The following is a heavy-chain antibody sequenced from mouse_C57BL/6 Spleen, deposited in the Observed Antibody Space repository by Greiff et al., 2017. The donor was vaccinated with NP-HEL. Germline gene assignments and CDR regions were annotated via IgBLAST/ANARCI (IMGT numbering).Heavy chain of an antibody. V-gene: IGHV1-76*01. D-gene: IGHD2-10*01. J-gene: IGHJ3*01. CDR3: ARAYDGNSFAY. CDR1: GYTFTDYY. CDR2: IYPGRGNT. Sequence: VQLQQSGAELVRPGASVKLSCKASGYTFTDYYINWVKQRPGPGLEWIARIYPGRGNTYYNEKFKGKATLTAEKSSSTAYMQLSSLTSEDAAVYFCARAYDGNSFAYWGQGTLVTVSA.